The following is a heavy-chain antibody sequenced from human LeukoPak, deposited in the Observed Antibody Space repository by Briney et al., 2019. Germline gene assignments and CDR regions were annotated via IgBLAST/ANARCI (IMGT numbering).Heavy chain of an antibody. CDR3: ARRLHPWSGYYPFDY. J-gene: IGHJ4*02. Sequence: MSSETLSLTCVVSGASITSRIWWSWVRQPPGKGLEWIGEINHSGSTNYNPSLKSRITISVDTSKSQFSLKLNSVTAADTAVYYCARRLHPWSGYYPFDYWGQGALVTVSS. V-gene: IGHV4-4*02. CDR2: INHSGST. D-gene: IGHD3-3*01. CDR1: GASITSRIW.